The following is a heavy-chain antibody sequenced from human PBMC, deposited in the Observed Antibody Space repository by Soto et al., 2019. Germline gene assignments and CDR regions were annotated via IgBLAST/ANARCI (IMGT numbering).Heavy chain of an antibody. Sequence: GASLKVSFKASGYTLTSYGISWVRQAPGQGLEWMGCITAYNGNTNYAQKLQGRVTMTRGTSTSTAYMELSRLRSDDTAVYYCARHPSLVSTSLRYCGRDCSSDWFDPRGQGTLVTAPQ. D-gene: IGHD2-21*02. J-gene: IGHJ5*02. CDR1: GYTLTSYG. CDR2: ITAYNGNT. V-gene: IGHV1-18*01. CDR3: ARHPSLVSTSLRYCGRDCSSDWFDP.